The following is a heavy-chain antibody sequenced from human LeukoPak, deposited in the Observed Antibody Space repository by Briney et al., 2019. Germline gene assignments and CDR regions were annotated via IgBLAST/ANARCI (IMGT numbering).Heavy chain of an antibody. D-gene: IGHD4/OR15-4a*01. Sequence: GGSLRLSCAASGVTLSSNYMSWVRQAPGKGLEGVSVIYSGGTAYYADPVKGRFTISRDSSKNTLYLQMNSLRAEDTAVYYCARLTMVLAFDIWGQGTMVTVSS. CDR2: IYSGGTA. CDR3: ARLTMVLAFDI. V-gene: IGHV3-53*01. J-gene: IGHJ3*02. CDR1: GVTLSSNY.